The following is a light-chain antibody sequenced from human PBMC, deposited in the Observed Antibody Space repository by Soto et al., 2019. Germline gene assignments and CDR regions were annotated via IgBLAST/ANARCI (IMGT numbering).Light chain of an antibody. J-gene: IGKJ1*01. CDR2: DTS. V-gene: IGKV3-11*01. Sequence: EIVLTQSAATLSLFPGERATLSCRASQSLSSSLAWYQHKPGQAPRVLIYDTSSRATGIPARFSGSGSGTDFTLTISSLEPEDSAVYYCHQRSNWWTFGQGTKVDIK. CDR1: QSLSSS. CDR3: HQRSNWWT.